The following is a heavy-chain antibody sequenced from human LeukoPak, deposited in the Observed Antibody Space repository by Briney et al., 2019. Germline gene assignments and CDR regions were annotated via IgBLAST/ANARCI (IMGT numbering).Heavy chain of an antibody. D-gene: IGHD4-17*01. CDR1: GYSISSGYY. CDR3: ARDRSYGDYRRTFDY. CDR2: IFHSGST. Sequence: SGTLSLTCAVSGYSISSGYYWGWIRQPPGKGLDWIGSIFHSGSTYYNPSLKSRVTISVDTSKNQFSLKLNSVTAADTAVYYCARDRSYGDYRRTFDYWGQGTLVTVSS. V-gene: IGHV4-38-2*02. J-gene: IGHJ4*02.